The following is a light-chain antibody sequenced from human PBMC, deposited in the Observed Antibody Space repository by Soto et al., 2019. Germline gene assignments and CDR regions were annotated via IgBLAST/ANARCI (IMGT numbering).Light chain of an antibody. CDR2: GAS. CDR3: QQYNNWPPLT. J-gene: IGKJ4*01. Sequence: EIVMTQSPVTLSVSPGERATLSCRASQSVSNNLAWYQQKPGQAPRLLISGASTRATGVPARFSGSGSGTEFTLTISALQSEDFAVYYCQQYNNWPPLTFGGGTKVEIK. CDR1: QSVSNN. V-gene: IGKV3-15*01.